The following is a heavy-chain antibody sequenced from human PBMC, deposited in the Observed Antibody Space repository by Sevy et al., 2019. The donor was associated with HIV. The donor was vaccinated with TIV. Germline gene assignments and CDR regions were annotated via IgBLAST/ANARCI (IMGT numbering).Heavy chain of an antibody. D-gene: IGHD5-18*01. Sequence: SETLSLTCTVSGGSINTYYWSWIRQPRGKGLEWIGYVYYSGTTDYNPSLKSRVTISVDTSKNQFSLKVTSVTAADTAVYYCARNRLYSSDAFDIWGQGTMVTVSS. CDR1: GGSINTYY. V-gene: IGHV4-59*12. CDR2: VYYSGTT. CDR3: ARNRLYSSDAFDI. J-gene: IGHJ3*02.